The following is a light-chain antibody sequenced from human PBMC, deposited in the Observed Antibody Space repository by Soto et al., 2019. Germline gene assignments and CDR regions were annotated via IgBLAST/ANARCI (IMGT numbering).Light chain of an antibody. CDR2: DAP. Sequence: DIQMTQSPSTLSASVGDRVTVTFRASQTIGSWLAWYQQKPGRAPKLLIFDAPSLESGVPSRFSGNGSGTEFTLTISGLQPDDFASYYCQQYNSYSGMFGQGTKVDI. V-gene: IGKV1-5*01. CDR1: QTIGSW. J-gene: IGKJ1*01. CDR3: QQYNSYSGM.